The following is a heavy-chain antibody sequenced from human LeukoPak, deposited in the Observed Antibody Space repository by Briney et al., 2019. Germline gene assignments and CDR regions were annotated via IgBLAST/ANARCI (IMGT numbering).Heavy chain of an antibody. Sequence: PGGSLRLSCAASGFTFSSYAMHWVRQAPGKGLEWVAVISYDGSNKYYADSVKGRFTNSRDNSKNTLYLQMNSLRAEDTAVYYCAKDAQKRTTPAGSWGQGTLVTVSS. CDR1: GFTFSSYA. V-gene: IGHV3-30-3*01. CDR3: AKDAQKRTTPAGS. J-gene: IGHJ4*02. D-gene: IGHD4-17*01. CDR2: ISYDGSNK.